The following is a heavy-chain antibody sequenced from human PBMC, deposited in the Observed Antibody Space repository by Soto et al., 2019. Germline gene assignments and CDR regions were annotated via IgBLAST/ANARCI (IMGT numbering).Heavy chain of an antibody. Sequence: EVQLVESGGGLVQPGGSLRLSCAASGFTVSSNYMSWVRQAPGKGLEWVSVIYSGGSTYYADSVKGRFTISRDNSKNTLYLPTNTLRAEDTAVYYCAREGGGRRYDYWGQGTLVTVSS. CDR2: IYSGGST. J-gene: IGHJ4*02. D-gene: IGHD1-26*01. CDR3: AREGGGRRYDY. V-gene: IGHV3-66*01. CDR1: GFTVSSNY.